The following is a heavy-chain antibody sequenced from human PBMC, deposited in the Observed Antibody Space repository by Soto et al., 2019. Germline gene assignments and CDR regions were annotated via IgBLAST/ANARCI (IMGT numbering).Heavy chain of an antibody. CDR1: GYTFTSYA. Sequence: QVQLVQSGAEVKKPGASVKVSCKASGYTFTSYAMHWVRQAPGQRLEWMGWINAGNGNTKYSQKFQGRVTITRDTSASTAYMELSSLRSEDTDVYYCARGYSSGWYLYYFDYWGQGTLVTVSS. D-gene: IGHD6-19*01. CDR3: ARGYSSGWYLYYFDY. CDR2: INAGNGNT. V-gene: IGHV1-3*01. J-gene: IGHJ4*02.